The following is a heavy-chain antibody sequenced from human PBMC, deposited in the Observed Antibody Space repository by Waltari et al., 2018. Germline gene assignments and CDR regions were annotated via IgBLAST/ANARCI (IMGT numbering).Heavy chain of an antibody. D-gene: IGHD3-10*01. CDR2: FIPMFGTT. V-gene: IGHV1-69*12. CDR1: GGLFRFYG. CDR3: ARGTVYYYDSGSRYYMDV. J-gene: IGHJ6*03. Sequence: QVQLVQSGAEAKKSGSSVKVSCNASGGLFRFYGIAWVRQAPGKGLEWMGGFIPMFGTTKYAQRFQGRVTITADESTSTAFMELNSLTSEDTTVYYCARGTVYYYDSGSRYYMDVWGNGTTVTVSS.